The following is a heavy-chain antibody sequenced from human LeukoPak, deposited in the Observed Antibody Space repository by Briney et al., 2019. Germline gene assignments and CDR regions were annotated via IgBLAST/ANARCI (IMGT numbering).Heavy chain of an antibody. D-gene: IGHD3-10*01. CDR2: INPNSGGT. CDR1: GYTFTGYY. J-gene: IGHJ6*02. V-gene: IGHV1-2*02. Sequence: ASVKVSCKASGYTFTGYYIHWVRQAPGQGLEWMGWINPNSGGTNYAQKFQGRVTMTRDTSISTAYMELSRLRSDDTAVYYCAREPYITMVRGVISYYYYGMDVWGQGTTVTVSS. CDR3: AREPYITMVRGVISYYYYGMDV.